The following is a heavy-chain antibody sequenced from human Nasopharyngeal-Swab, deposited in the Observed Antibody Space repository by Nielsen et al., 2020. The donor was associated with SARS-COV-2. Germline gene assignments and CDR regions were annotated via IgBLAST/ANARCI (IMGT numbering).Heavy chain of an antibody. J-gene: IGHJ2*01. Sequence: GESLKISCAASGFTFSSYWMSWVRQAPGKGLEWVANIKQDGSEKYYVDSVKGRFTISRDNAKNSLYLQMNSLRAEDTTVYYCARGGWYFDFWGRGTLVPSPQ. V-gene: IGHV3-7*04. CDR3: ARGGWYFDF. CDR2: IKQDGSEK. CDR1: GFTFSSYW.